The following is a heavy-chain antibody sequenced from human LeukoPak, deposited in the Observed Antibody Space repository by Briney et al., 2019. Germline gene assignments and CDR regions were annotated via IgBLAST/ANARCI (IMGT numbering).Heavy chain of an antibody. D-gene: IGHD2-15*01. CDR1: GFTFSSYS. J-gene: IGHJ3*02. CDR3: ARMVVAASYDAFDI. V-gene: IGHV3-21*01. CDR2: ISRSSSYI. Sequence: GGSLRLSCAASGFTFSSYSMNWVRQAPGKGLEWVSSISRSSSYIYYADSVKGRFTISRDNAKHSLYLQMNSLRAEDTAMYYCARMVVAASYDAFDIWGQGTMVTVSS.